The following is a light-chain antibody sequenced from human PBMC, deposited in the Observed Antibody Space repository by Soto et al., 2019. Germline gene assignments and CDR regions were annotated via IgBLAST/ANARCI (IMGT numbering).Light chain of an antibody. J-gene: IGKJ5*01. CDR1: QTISTY. V-gene: IGKV1-39*01. CDR2: AAS. Sequence: DIQLTQSQYSLCACVGDRVALTGLTSQTISTYLNWYQQKPGKAPKLLIYAASSLQSGVPSRFSGSGSGTDFTLTISSLQPEDFATYYCQQGHSNPITLGQGTRLEIK. CDR3: QQGHSNPIT.